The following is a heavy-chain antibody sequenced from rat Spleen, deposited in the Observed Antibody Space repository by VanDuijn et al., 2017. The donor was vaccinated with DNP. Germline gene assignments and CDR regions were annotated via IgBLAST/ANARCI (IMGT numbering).Heavy chain of an antibody. CDR1: GFTFSDYD. V-gene: IGHV5S23*01. Sequence: EVQLVESGGGLVSPGRSLKLSCAGSGFTFSDYDMAWVRQAPTTGLEWVASISPSGGSTYYRDSVKGRFTVTRDNAKSSLYMQMDSLRSEDTATYYCARRSLDYWGQGVMVTVSS. CDR3: ARRSLDY. J-gene: IGHJ2*01. CDR2: ISPSGGST.